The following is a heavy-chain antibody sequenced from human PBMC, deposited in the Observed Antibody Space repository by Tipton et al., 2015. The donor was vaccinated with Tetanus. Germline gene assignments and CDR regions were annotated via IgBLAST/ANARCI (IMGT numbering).Heavy chain of an antibody. Sequence: TLSLTCTVSGGSVSSGSYYWSWIRQPPGKGLEWIGYFFYSGSTNYNPSLKSRVSMAVGTSKNQFSLQLRSVTAADTAVYYCARGMAEASNCGGDCYSDYWGQGTLVTVSS. D-gene: IGHD2-21*02. V-gene: IGHV4-61*01. CDR2: FFYSGST. J-gene: IGHJ4*02. CDR3: ARGMAEASNCGGDCYSDY. CDR1: GGSVSSGSYY.